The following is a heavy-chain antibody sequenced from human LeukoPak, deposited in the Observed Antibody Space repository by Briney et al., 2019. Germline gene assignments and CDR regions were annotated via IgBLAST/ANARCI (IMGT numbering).Heavy chain of an antibody. CDR2: ISAYNGNT. J-gene: IGHJ4*02. V-gene: IGHV1-18*01. Sequence: ASVKVSCKASGYTFTSYGISWVRQAPGQGLEWMGWISAYNGNTDYAQKLQGRVTMTTDTSTSTAYMELRSLRSDDTAVYYCARSFSAADYGDYWGQGTLVTVSS. CDR3: ARSFSAADYGDY. D-gene: IGHD3-10*01. CDR1: GYTFTSYG.